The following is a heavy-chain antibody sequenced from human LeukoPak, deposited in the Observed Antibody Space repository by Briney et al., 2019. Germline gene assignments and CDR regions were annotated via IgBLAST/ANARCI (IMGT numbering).Heavy chain of an antibody. J-gene: IGHJ4*02. CDR3: AKRPNYGGNSGSYFDY. CDR1: GFTFSSYA. V-gene: IGHV3-23*01. D-gene: IGHD4-23*01. CDR2: ISGGGGGT. Sequence: GASLRLSCAASGFTFSSYAMSWVRQAPGKGLEWVSTISGGGGGTYYADSVKGRFTISRDNSKNTLYLQMNGLRAEDTAVYYCAKRPNYGGNSGSYFDYWGQGTLVTVSS.